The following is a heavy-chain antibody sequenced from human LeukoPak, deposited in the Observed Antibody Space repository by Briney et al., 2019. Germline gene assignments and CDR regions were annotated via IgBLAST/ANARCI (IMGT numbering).Heavy chain of an antibody. CDR1: GGTFSSYA. V-gene: IGHV1-69*06. Sequence: SVKVSCKASGGTFSSYAISWVRQAPGQGLEWMGGIIPIFGTANYAQKFQGRVTITADKSTGTAYMELSSLRSEDTAVYYCARDSPWYCSGGSGYSYWGQGTLVTVSS. CDR2: IIPIFGTA. J-gene: IGHJ4*02. D-gene: IGHD2-15*01. CDR3: ARDSPWYCSGGSGYSY.